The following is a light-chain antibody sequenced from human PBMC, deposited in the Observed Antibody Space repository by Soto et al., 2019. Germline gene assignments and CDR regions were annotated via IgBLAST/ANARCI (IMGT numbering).Light chain of an antibody. CDR1: SSDVGGYNY. Sequence: QSVLTQPASVSGSPGQSITISCTGTSSDVGGYNYVSWYQQHPGKAPKLMIYEVSKRPSGVPDRFSGSKSGNTAPLTVSGLQAEDEADYYCSSYTSSGTYVFGTGTKVTVL. CDR2: EVS. J-gene: IGLJ1*01. V-gene: IGLV2-14*01. CDR3: SSYTSSGTYV.